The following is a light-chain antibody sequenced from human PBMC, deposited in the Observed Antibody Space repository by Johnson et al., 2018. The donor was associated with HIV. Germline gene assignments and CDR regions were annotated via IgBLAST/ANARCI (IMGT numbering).Light chain of an antibody. CDR3: GTWDSSLSALYV. Sequence: QSVLTQPPPVSAAPGQKVTISCSGSSSNIGNNYVSWFQQLPGTAPKLLIYDNNKRPSGIPDRFSGSKSGTSATLGITGLQTGDEADYYCGTWDSSLSALYVFGTSTKVTVL. J-gene: IGLJ1*01. CDR1: SSNIGNNY. CDR2: DNN. V-gene: IGLV1-51*01.